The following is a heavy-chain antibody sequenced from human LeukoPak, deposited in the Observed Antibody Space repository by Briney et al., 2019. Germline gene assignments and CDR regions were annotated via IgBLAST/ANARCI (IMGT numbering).Heavy chain of an antibody. CDR1: GFIFSSYV. V-gene: IGHV3-21*01. CDR2: ISSSSSYI. Sequence: GGSLRLSCEASGFIFSSYVMGWVRQAPGKGLEWVSSISSSSSYIYYADSVKGRFTISRDNAKNSLYLQMNSLRAEDTAVYYCARDGKGGYCSGGSCYHPQYYYYGMDVWGQGTTVTVSS. CDR3: ARDGKGGYCSGGSCYHPQYYYYGMDV. D-gene: IGHD2-15*01. J-gene: IGHJ6*02.